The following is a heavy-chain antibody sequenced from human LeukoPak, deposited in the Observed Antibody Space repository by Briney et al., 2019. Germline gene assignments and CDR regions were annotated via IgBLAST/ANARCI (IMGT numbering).Heavy chain of an antibody. CDR2: ISYDGSNK. CDR3: ARDRGLYSSSPNWFDS. J-gene: IGHJ5*01. D-gene: IGHD6-13*01. Sequence: GRSLRLSCAASGFTFSSYGMHWVRQAPGKGLEWVAVISYDGSNKYYADSVKGRFTISRDNSKNTLYLQMISLRADDTAIYYCARDRGLYSSSPNWFDSWGQGTLVTVST. V-gene: IGHV3-30*03. CDR1: GFTFSSYG.